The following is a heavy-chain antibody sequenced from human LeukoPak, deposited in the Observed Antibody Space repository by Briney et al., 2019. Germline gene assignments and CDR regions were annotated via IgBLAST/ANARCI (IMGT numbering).Heavy chain of an antibody. Sequence: PGGSLRLSCAASGFSFSDHWMNWVRQAPGKRLEWVANIKLDGSEKNYVDSVKGRFTISRDNVKNSLYLQMYSLRVEDTAVYYSARGLSNGDSRYNWFGPWGQGTLVRVSS. CDR2: IKLDGSEK. V-gene: IGHV3-7*04. D-gene: IGHD2-8*01. J-gene: IGHJ5*02. CDR3: ARGLSNGDSRYNWFGP. CDR1: GFSFSDHW.